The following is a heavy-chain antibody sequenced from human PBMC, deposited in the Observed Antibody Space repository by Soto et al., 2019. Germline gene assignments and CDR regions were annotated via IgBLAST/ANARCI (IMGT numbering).Heavy chain of an antibody. CDR2: LDPNSGGT. D-gene: IGHD6-6*01. CDR1: GSTLTDHH. J-gene: IGHJ6*02. V-gene: IGHV1-2*04. Sequence: ASVNVACKASGSTLTDHHIHWVRQAPGQGLEWMGWLDPNSGGTNCAQKFQGWATMTRDTSINTAYMELTRLSSDDMAVYYCAYEYSSSVAALDVWGQGTTVPVSS. CDR3: AYEYSSSVAALDV.